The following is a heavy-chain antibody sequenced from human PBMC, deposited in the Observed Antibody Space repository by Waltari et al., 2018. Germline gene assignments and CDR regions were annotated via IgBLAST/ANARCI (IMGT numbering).Heavy chain of an antibody. CDR3: AKLGLWFRELLFDY. V-gene: IGHV3-23*03. Sequence: EVQLLESGGGLVQPGGSLRLSCAASGFTFSSYAMSWVRQAPGKGLEWVSVIYSGGSSTYYADSVKGRFTISRDNSKNTLYLQMNSLRAEDTAVYYCAKLGLWFRELLFDYWGQGTLVTVSS. CDR2: IYSGGSST. J-gene: IGHJ4*02. D-gene: IGHD3-10*01. CDR1: GFTFSSYA.